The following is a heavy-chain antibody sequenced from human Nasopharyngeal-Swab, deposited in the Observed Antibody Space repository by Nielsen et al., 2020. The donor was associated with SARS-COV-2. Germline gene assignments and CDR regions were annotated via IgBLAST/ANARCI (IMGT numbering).Heavy chain of an antibody. J-gene: IGHJ5*02. V-gene: IGHV4-34*01. D-gene: IGHD6-6*01. Sequence: WIRQPPGKGLKWIGEINHSGSTNYNPSLKSRVTISVDTSKNQFSLKLSSVTAADTAVYFCAREGPSIAARPGWFDAWGQGTLVTVSS. CDR3: AREGPSIAARPGWFDA. CDR2: INHSGST.